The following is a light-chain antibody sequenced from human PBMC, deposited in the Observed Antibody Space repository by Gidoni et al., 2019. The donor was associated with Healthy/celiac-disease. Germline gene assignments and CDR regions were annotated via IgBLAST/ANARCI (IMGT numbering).Light chain of an antibody. CDR2: DAS. V-gene: IGKV3-11*01. J-gene: IGKJ4*01. CDR1: QSVSSY. Sequence: PGERATLSCRASQSVSSYLAWYQQKPGQAPRLLIYDASNRATGIPARFSGSGSGTDFTRTISSLEPEDFAVYYCQQRSNWPRALTFGGGTKVEIK. CDR3: QQRSNWPRALT.